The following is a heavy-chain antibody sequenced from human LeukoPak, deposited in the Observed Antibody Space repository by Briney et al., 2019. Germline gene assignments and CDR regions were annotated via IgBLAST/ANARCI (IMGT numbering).Heavy chain of an antibody. CDR3: AKYRDYELDY. CDR1: GGSISSYY. J-gene: IGHJ4*02. CDR2: ISYSGSI. V-gene: IGHV4-59*01. Sequence: PPETLSLTCTVSGGSISSYYWSWIRQPPGKGLEWIGYISYSGSINYNPSLKSRVTISVDTSNNQFSLKLTSVTAADTAVYYCAKYRDYELDYWGQGTLVTVSS. D-gene: IGHD4-17*01.